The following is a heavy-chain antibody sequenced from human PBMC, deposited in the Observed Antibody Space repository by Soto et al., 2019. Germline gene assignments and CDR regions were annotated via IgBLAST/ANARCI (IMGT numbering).Heavy chain of an antibody. D-gene: IGHD2-21*01. V-gene: IGHV3-30-3*01. CDR2: ISYDGSNK. CDR3: ARAPYIGVGAPFDY. Sequence: GGSLRLSCAASGFTFSSYAMHWVRQAPGKGLEWVAVISYDGSNKYYADSVKGRFTISRDNSKNTLYLQMNSLRAEDTAVYYCARAPYIGVGAPFDYWGQGTLVTVSS. CDR1: GFTFSSYA. J-gene: IGHJ4*02.